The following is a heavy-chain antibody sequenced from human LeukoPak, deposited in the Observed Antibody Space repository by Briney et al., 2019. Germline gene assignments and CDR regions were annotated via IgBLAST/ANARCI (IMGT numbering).Heavy chain of an antibody. CDR2: ISSSSGNI. CDR1: GFTFARYS. CDR3: VRAVEYYYDSSGYAVDY. V-gene: IGHV3-21*01. Sequence: PGGSLRLSCAASGFTFARYSMNWVLQAPGKGLEWVSSISSSSGNIYYADSVTGRFTISRDNAKNSLYLQMNSLRAEDTAVYYCVRAVEYYYDSSGYAVDYWGQGTLVTVSS. J-gene: IGHJ4*02. D-gene: IGHD3-22*01.